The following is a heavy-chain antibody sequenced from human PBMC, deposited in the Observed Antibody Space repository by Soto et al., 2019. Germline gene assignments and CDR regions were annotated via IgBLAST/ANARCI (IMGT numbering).Heavy chain of an antibody. Sequence: QVPLVQSGAEVKKPGAAVKVSCKASGYTFTSYGISWVRQAPGQGLERMGWISAYNGNTNYAQKLQGRVTMTTDTSTSTAYMELRSLGSEDTAVYYCARYDIYDYGDFFDYWGQGTLVTVSS. CDR1: GYTFTSYG. V-gene: IGHV1-18*01. CDR2: ISAYNGNT. CDR3: ARYDIYDYGDFFDY. D-gene: IGHD4-17*01. J-gene: IGHJ4*02.